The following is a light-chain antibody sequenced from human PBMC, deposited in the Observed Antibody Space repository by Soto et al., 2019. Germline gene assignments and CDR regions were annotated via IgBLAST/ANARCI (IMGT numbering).Light chain of an antibody. V-gene: IGLV2-18*02. CDR3: SSYTTSNTYV. CDR2: DVS. Sequence: SVLTQPPSVSGSPGQSVTISCTGTSADVGIYNRVAWYQQPPGTSPKLVICDVSNRPSGVPDRFSGSKSGSTASLTISGLQAEDEADYYCSSYTTSNTYVFGTGTRSPS. J-gene: IGLJ1*01. CDR1: SADVGIYNR.